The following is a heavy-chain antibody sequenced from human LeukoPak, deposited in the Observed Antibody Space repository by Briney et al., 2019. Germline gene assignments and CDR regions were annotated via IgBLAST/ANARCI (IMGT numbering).Heavy chain of an antibody. V-gene: IGHV4-59*01. CDR2: IYYSGST. CDR3: ARFLGSGSYYYYYYYGMDV. CDR1: GGSISSYY. D-gene: IGHD3-10*01. Sequence: SETLSLTCTVSGGSISSYYWSWIRQPPGKGLEWIGYIYYSGSTNYNPSLKSRVTISVDTSKNQFSLKLSSVTAADTAVYYCARFLGSGSYYYYYYYGMDVWGQGTTATVSS. J-gene: IGHJ6*02.